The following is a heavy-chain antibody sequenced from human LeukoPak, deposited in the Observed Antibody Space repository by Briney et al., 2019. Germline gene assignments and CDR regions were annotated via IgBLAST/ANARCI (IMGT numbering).Heavy chain of an antibody. Sequence: SETLSLTCTVSGGSISSSSYYWGWIRQPPGKGLEWIGSIYYSGSTYYNPSLKSRVTISVDTSKNQFSLKLSSVTAADTAVYYCAGGYSYGPKPFDYWGQGTLVTVSS. D-gene: IGHD5-18*01. CDR3: AGGYSYGPKPFDY. V-gene: IGHV4-39*07. J-gene: IGHJ4*02. CDR1: GGSISSSSYY. CDR2: IYYSGST.